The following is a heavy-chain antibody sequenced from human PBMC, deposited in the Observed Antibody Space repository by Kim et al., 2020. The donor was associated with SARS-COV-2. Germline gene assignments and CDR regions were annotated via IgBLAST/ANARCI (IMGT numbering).Heavy chain of an antibody. CDR2: IFHRGST. J-gene: IGHJ2*01. D-gene: IGHD3-9*01. CDR1: GYSISTGYF. Sequence: SETLSLTCTVSGYSISTGYFWGWIRQPPGKALEWIGSIFHRGSTYYNPSLKSRGTISVDTSKNQFSLKLTSVTAVDTAVYYCARVLIGSYDWYFDLWGRG. V-gene: IGHV4-38-2*02. CDR3: ARVLIGSYDWYFDL.